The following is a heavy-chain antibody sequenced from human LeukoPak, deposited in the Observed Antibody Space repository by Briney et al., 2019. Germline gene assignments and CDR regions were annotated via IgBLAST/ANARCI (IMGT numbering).Heavy chain of an antibody. Sequence: GASVKVSCKASGYTFTGYYMHWVRQAPGQGLEWMGWINPNSGGTNYAQKFQGRVTMTRDTSISTAYMELSRLRSDDTAVYYCARGLADDIAAAGDYWGQGTLVTVSS. CDR3: ARGLADDIAAAGDY. D-gene: IGHD6-13*01. V-gene: IGHV1-2*02. J-gene: IGHJ4*02. CDR2: INPNSGGT. CDR1: GYTFTGYY.